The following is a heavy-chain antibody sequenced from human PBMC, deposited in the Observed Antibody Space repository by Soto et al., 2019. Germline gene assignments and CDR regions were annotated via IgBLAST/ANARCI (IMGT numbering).Heavy chain of an antibody. CDR2: INPNSGGT. CDR3: ARDLYYYDSSGYANWFDP. V-gene: IGHV1-2*02. CDR1: GYTFTGYY. Sequence: ASVKVSCKASGYTFTGYYMHWVRQAPGQGLEWMGWINPNSGGTNYAQKFQGRVTMTRDTSISTAYMELSRLRSDDTAVYYCARDLYYYDSSGYANWFDPWGQGTRVTVSS. J-gene: IGHJ5*02. D-gene: IGHD3-22*01.